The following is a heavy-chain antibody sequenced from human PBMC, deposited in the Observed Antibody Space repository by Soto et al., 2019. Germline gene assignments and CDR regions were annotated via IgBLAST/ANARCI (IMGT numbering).Heavy chain of an antibody. Sequence: GKGLEWIACIYYSGSTNYNPSLKSRVTISVDTSKNQFSLKLTSVTAADTAVYYCARGLMLRGINVFDYWGQGTLVIVSS. CDR3: ARGLMLRGINVFDY. CDR2: IYYSGST. D-gene: IGHD3-10*01. V-gene: IGHV4-59*01. J-gene: IGHJ4*02.